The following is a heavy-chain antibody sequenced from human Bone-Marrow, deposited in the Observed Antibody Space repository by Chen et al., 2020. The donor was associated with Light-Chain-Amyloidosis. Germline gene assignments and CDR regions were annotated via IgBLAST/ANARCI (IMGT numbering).Heavy chain of an antibody. J-gene: IGHJ6*02. CDR2: LYSGERT. D-gene: IGHD3-10*01. CDR1: GLTVSSSY. CDR3: ARDGGSGSPGGGYSFYGMDV. V-gene: IGHV3-53*01. Sequence: EVQLVESGGGLIQPGGSLRLSCAASGLTVSSSYISWVRQAPGKGLEWVAFLYSGERTYYADAVKGRFTISRDNSKNTLYLQMNSLRAEDTAVYYCARDGGSGSPGGGYSFYGMDVWGQGTTVTVSS.